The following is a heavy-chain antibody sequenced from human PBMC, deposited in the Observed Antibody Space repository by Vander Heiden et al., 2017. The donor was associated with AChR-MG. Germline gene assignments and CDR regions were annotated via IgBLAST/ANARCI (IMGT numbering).Heavy chain of an antibody. CDR1: GGSFSGYY. J-gene: IGHJ4*02. Sequence: QVQLQQWGAGLLKPSETLSLTCAVHGGSFSGYYWSWIRQPPGKGLEWIGEINHSGSTNYNPSLKSRVTISVDTSKNQFSLKLSSVTAADTAVYYCARQTGYGGNPFDYWGQGTLVTVSS. CDR2: INHSGST. D-gene: IGHD4-17*01. CDR3: ARQTGYGGNPFDY. V-gene: IGHV4-34*01.